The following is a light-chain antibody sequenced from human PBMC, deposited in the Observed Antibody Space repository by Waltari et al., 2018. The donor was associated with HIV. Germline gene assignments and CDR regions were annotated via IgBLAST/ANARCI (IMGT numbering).Light chain of an antibody. V-gene: IGLV1-47*01. CDR1: SSNIGSNY. CDR2: QSD. J-gene: IGLJ2*01. Sequence: QSVLTQPPSASGTPGQRVTISCSGSSSNIGSNYVYWYQQLPGTAPKLLIYQSDQRPSGVPDRFSESKAGTSAALAISGLRSEDEAEYYCAAWDDSLSATVFGGGTKLTVL. CDR3: AAWDDSLSATV.